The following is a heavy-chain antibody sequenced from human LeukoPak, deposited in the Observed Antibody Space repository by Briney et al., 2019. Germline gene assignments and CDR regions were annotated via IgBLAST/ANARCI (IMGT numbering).Heavy chain of an antibody. CDR2: INSDGSIT. Sequence: GGSLRLSCAASGFTLRSYWMHWFRQAPGEGLVWVSRINSDGSITTYADSVEGRFTLSRDNAKNTLYLQMNSLRVEDTAVYYCARVTASWHPYIDYWGQGTLVTVSS. V-gene: IGHV3-74*01. CDR3: ARVTASWHPYIDY. J-gene: IGHJ4*02. D-gene: IGHD2-2*01. CDR1: GFTLRSYW.